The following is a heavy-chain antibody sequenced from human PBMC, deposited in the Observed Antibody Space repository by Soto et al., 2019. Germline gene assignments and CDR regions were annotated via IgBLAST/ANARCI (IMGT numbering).Heavy chain of an antibody. CDR1: GGSIYTGGFY. V-gene: IGHV4-31*03. D-gene: IGHD1-26*01. CDR2: IYYTGST. Sequence: QVQLQESGPGLVKPSQTLSLTCTVSGGSIYTGGFYWSWIRQLQGKGLEWLGYIYYTGSTQSTPSLKSRLTISTDTSDNQFSLRLTSVTAADTAVYYCATSLVTSRTRVDYWGQGTLVTVSS. CDR3: ATSLVTSRTRVDY. J-gene: IGHJ4*02.